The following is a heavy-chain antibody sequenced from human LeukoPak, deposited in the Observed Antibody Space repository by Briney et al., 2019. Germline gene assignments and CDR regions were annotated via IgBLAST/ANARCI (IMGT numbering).Heavy chain of an antibody. CDR1: GFTFSSYG. CDR2: IRYDGSNK. V-gene: IGHV3-30*02. Sequence: PGGSLRLSCAASGFTFSSYGMHWVRQAPGKGLEWVAFIRYDGSNKYYADSVKGRFTISRDNSKNTPYLQMNSLRAEDTAVYYCAKGLIVVVTAIDYWGQGTLVTVSS. J-gene: IGHJ4*02. CDR3: AKGLIVVVTAIDY. D-gene: IGHD2-21*02.